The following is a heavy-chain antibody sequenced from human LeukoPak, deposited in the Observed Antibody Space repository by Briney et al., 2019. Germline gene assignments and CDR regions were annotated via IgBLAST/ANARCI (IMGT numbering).Heavy chain of an antibody. J-gene: IGHJ3*02. CDR3: ARDGVGVVIAPWGDAFDI. CDR2: TYYRSKWYN. V-gene: IGHV6-1*01. CDR1: GDSVSSNSAA. D-gene: IGHD2-21*01. Sequence: SQTLSLTCAISGDSVSSNSAAWNWIRHSPSRGLEWLGRTYYRSKWYNDYAVSVKSRITLNPDTSKNQFSLQLNSVTPEDTAVYYCARDGVGVVIAPWGDAFDIWGQGTMVTVSS.